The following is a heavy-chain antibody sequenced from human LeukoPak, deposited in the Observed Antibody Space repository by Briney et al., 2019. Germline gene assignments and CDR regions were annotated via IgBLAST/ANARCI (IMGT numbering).Heavy chain of an antibody. CDR3: ARTTGWLVYDAFDI. CDR2: ISGSGGST. V-gene: IGHV3-23*01. D-gene: IGHD6-19*01. Sequence: PGASLRLSCAASGFTFSSYAMSWVRQAPGKGLEWVSAISGSGGSTYYADSVKGRFTIPRDNSKNTLYLQMNSLRAEDTAVYYCARTTGWLVYDAFDIWGQGTMVTVSS. J-gene: IGHJ3*02. CDR1: GFTFSSYA.